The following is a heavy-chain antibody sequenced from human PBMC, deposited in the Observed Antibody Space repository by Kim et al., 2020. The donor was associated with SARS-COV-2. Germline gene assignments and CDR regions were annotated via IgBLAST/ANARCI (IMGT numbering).Heavy chain of an antibody. D-gene: IGHD2-8*01. CDR3: ARPPLYPDWYFDL. J-gene: IGHJ2*01. V-gene: IGHV4-34*01. Sequence: YNPSLKSRVTISVDTSKNQFSLKLSSVTAADTAVYYCARPPLYPDWYFDLWGRGTLVTVPS.